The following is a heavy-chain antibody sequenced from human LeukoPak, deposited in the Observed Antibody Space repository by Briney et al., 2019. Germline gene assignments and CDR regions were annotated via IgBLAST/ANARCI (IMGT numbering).Heavy chain of an antibody. V-gene: IGHV4-59*01. CDR2: IYYTGST. CDR3: ARAISYYYYMDV. J-gene: IGHJ6*03. CDR1: GFTFTSYE. Sequence: GSLRLSCAASGFTFTSYEMNWVRQAPGKGLEWIGSIYYTGSTNYNPSLESRVTISLDTSKDQFSLKLSSVTAADTAVYYCARAISYYYYMDVWGKGTTVTVSS.